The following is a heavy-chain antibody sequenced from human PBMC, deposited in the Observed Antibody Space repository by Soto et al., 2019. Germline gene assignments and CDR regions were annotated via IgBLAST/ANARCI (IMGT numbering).Heavy chain of an antibody. CDR2: VKSDGSST. V-gene: IGHV3-74*01. CDR1: GLTFSSYW. Sequence: GGSLSLSCAASGLTFSSYWMHWVRQAPGKGLVWVSRVKSDGSSTSYADSVKGRFTISRDNAKNTLYLQMNSLRAEDTAVYYCARDNWNSYWGQGTLVTVSS. D-gene: IGHD1-1*01. J-gene: IGHJ4*02. CDR3: ARDNWNSY.